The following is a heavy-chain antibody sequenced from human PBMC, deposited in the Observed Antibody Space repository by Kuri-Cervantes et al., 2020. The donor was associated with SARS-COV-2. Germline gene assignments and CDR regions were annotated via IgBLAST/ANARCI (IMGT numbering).Heavy chain of an antibody. D-gene: IGHD4-17*01. J-gene: IGHJ6*03. CDR3: ARPADYGDYVRVVYMDV. V-gene: IGHV4-34*01. CDR2: IKHSGST. CDR1: GGSFNDYW. Sequence: SETLSLTCAVYGGSFNDYWWSWVRQPPGTGLEWIGDIKHSGSTNCNPSLKSRVTISVDTSKNQFSLKLSSVTAADTAVYYCARPADYGDYVRVVYMDVWGKGTTVTVSS.